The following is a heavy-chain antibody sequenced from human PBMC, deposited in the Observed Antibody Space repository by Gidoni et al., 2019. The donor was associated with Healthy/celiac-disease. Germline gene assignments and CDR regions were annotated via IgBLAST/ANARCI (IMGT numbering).Heavy chain of an antibody. Sequence: QLQLQDSGPGLVTPSETLSLSCTVSGGSFSSSSYYWGWIRQTPGKGLEWIGRIYSRGSTYYNPSLKSRVTISVDTSKNQFSLKLSSVTAADTAVYYCARAPMMGIAAAGTFFDYWGQGTLVTVSS. CDR1: GGSFSSSSYY. V-gene: IGHV4-39*07. CDR2: IYSRGST. CDR3: ARAPMMGIAAAGTFFDY. D-gene: IGHD6-13*01. J-gene: IGHJ4*02.